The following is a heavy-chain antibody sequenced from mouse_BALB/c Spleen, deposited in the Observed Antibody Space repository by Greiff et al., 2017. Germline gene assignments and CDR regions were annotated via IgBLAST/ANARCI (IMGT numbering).Heavy chain of an antibody. Sequence: VKLQESGPGLVAPSQSLSITCTVSGFSLTSYGVHWVRQPPGKGLEWLGVIWAGGSTNYNSALMSRLSISKDNSKSQVFLKMNSLQTDDTAMYYCARDRGYGYGFAYWGQGTLVTVSA. D-gene: IGHD1-2*01. CDR1: GFSLTSYG. CDR3: ARDRGYGYGFAY. J-gene: IGHJ3*01. CDR2: IWAGGST. V-gene: IGHV2-9*02.